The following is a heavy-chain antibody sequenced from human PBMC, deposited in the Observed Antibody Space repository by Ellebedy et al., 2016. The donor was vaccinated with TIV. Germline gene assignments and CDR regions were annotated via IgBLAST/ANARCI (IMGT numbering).Heavy chain of an antibody. V-gene: IGHV3-7*01. CDR3: ARDRGYDTFDY. CDR2: IKEDGSEE. D-gene: IGHD5-12*01. Sequence: PGGSLRLSCAASGFTFSLNWMYWVRQAPGKGLEWVANIKEDGSEEYYVDSVKGRFTISRDNAKNSLYLQMNSLRAEDTAVYYCARDRGYDTFDYWGQGILVTVSS. CDR1: GFTFSLNW. J-gene: IGHJ4*02.